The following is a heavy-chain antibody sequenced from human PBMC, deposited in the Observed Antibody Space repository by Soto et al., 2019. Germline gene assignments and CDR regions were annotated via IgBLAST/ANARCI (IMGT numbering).Heavy chain of an antibody. CDR1: GGTFSRYA. Sequence: QVQLVQSGAEVKKPGSSVKVSCKTSGGTFSRYAISWVRQAPGQGLEWMGGIIRISGTANYAQKFQGRVTITADESTSTAYMELSSLRSEDTAVYYCARSQGSSTSLEIYYYYYYGMDVCGQGTTVTVSS. J-gene: IGHJ6*02. CDR3: ARSQGSSTSLEIYYYYYYGMDV. CDR2: IIRISGTA. D-gene: IGHD2-2*01. V-gene: IGHV1-69*01.